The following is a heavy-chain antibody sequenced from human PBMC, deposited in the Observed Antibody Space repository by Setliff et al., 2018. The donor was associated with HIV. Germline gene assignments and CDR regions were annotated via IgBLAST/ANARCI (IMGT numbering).Heavy chain of an antibody. CDR2: ISSDANNK. J-gene: IGHJ4*02. V-gene: IGHV3-30*04. CDR1: GFPFNSYS. Sequence: LRLSCAASGFPFNSYSMHWVRQAPGKGLEWVAFISSDANNKYYADSVKGRFTISRDNSKNTLYLQINSLRAEDTAVYYCARDASGAELLWFGELRGYFDSWGLGALVTVSS. CDR3: ARDASGAELLWFGELRGYFDS. D-gene: IGHD3-10*01.